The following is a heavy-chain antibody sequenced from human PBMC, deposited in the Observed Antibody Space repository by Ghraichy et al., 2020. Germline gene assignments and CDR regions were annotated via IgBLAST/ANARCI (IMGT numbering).Heavy chain of an antibody. J-gene: IGHJ6*02. Sequence: ASVKVSCKASGYTFSNYGISWVRQAPGQGLEWIGWITPYNGNTNYGQNFQGRVSLTTDTSTTTAYLELRSLTSNDTALYYCARDVAIVLFSTGPHRLYAYGRDVWGQGSTVTVSS. V-gene: IGHV1-18*04. CDR2: ITPYNGNT. CDR1: GYTFSNYG. CDR3: ARDVAIVLFSTGPHRLYAYGRDV. D-gene: IGHD1-1*01.